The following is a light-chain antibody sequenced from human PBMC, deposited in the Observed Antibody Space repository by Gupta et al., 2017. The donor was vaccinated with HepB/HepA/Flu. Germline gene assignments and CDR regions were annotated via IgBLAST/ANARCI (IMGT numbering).Light chain of an antibody. CDR2: GST. J-gene: IGLJ3*02. CDR3: QSFDSTLSASV. V-gene: IGLV1-40*01. CDR1: SSNIGPDYD. Sequence: QSVLTQPPSVSGAPGQRFTISCTGSSSNIGPDYDVNWYQQLPGTAPKLRIFGSTDRPSGVPDRFSGSKSGTSASLAITGLQSEDEADYYCQSFDSTLSASVFGGGTRLTVL.